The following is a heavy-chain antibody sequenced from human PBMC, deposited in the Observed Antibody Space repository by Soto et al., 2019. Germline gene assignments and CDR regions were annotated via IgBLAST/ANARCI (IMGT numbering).Heavy chain of an antibody. CDR1: GYTFTSYA. Sequence: ASVKVSCKASGYTFTSYAMHWVRQAPGQRLEWMGWISAYNGNTNYAQKLQGRVTMTTDTSTSTAYMELRSLRSDDTAVYYCARLHDYGDQNWFDPWGQGTLVTVSS. CDR3: ARLHDYGDQNWFDP. V-gene: IGHV1-18*01. CDR2: ISAYNGNT. D-gene: IGHD4-17*01. J-gene: IGHJ5*02.